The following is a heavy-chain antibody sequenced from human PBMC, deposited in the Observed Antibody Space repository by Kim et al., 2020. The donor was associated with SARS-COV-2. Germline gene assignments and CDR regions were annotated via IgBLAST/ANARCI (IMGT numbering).Heavy chain of an antibody. J-gene: IGHJ6*03. CDR2: ISSNSTYI. CDR1: GFSFNQYD. V-gene: IGHV3-21*06. Sequence: GGSLRLSCAASGFSFNQYDMNWVRQAPGKGLEWVSFISSNSTYIFYADSVTGRFTISRDNAKNSLYLQMNGLTGEDTAIYFCAREIYYDILSGDYKYFYYYMDVWGKGTTVTVSS. D-gene: IGHD3-9*01. CDR3: AREIYYDILSGDYKYFYYYMDV.